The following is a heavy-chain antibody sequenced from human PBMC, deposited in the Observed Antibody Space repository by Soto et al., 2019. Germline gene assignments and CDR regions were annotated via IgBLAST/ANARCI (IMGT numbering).Heavy chain of an antibody. CDR1: GFTFDDYA. V-gene: IGHV3-9*01. J-gene: IGHJ4*02. CDR3: ARDFGATFGGLLFDS. Sequence: DVQLVESGGGLVQPGRSLRLSCAASGFTFDDYAMHWVRQAPGKGLEWVSGISWNSGGIGYADSVKGRFTISRDNAKNSLSLEMSSLRAEDTALYYCARDFGATFGGLLFDSWGQGTLVTVSS. D-gene: IGHD3-16*01. CDR2: ISWNSGGI.